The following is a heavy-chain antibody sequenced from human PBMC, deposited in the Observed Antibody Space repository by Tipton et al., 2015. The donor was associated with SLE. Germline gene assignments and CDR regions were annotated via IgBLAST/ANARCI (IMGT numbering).Heavy chain of an antibody. J-gene: IGHJ6*03. D-gene: IGHD3-3*01. Sequence: TLSLTCTVSGGSISSGGYYWSWIRQHPGKGLEWFGYIYYSGSTYYNPSLKSRVTISVDTSKNQFSLKLSYVTAADTAVYYCARHAYDFWSGYSVLGNYYYMDVWGKGTTVTVSS. CDR1: GGSISSGGYY. V-gene: IGHV4-31*03. CDR2: IYYSGST. CDR3: ARHAYDFWSGYSVLGNYYYMDV.